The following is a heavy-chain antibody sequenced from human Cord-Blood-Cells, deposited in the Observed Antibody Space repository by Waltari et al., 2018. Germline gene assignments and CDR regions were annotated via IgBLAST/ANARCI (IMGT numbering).Heavy chain of an antibody. D-gene: IGHD3-3*01. CDR1: GYSFTGYW. J-gene: IGHJ3*02. Sequence: EVQLVQSGAEVKKPGESLKISCKGSGYSFTGYWIGWVRQMPGKGLEWMGIIYPGDSDTKYSPSFQGQVTISADKSISTAYLQWSSLKASDTAMYYCARQITATIFGVADAFDIWGQGTMVTVSS. CDR2: IYPGDSDT. CDR3: ARQITATIFGVADAFDI. V-gene: IGHV5-51*01.